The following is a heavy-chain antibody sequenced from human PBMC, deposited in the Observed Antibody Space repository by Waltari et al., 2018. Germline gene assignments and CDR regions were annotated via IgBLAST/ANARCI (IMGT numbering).Heavy chain of an antibody. J-gene: IGHJ4*02. CDR1: GFTVSIKY. Sequence: EVQLVESGGGLVQPGGSLRLSCAAAGFTVSIKYMSWVRQAPGKWLEWVSVIYSGGRIYNADSVKGRFTISRHNSKNTLYLQMNSLRAEDTAVYYCARVNLDYYDSSGYYYYFDYWGQGTLVTVSS. CDR2: IYSGGRI. V-gene: IGHV3-53*04. CDR3: ARVNLDYYDSSGYYYYFDY. D-gene: IGHD3-22*01.